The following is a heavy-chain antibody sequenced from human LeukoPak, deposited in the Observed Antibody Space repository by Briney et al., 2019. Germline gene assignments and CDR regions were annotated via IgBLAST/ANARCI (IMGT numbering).Heavy chain of an antibody. Sequence: PGRSLRLSCAASGFTFDDYYMYWVRQAPGKGLEWVSGITWNSGSIGYADSVKGRFTISRDNAKNSLYLQMNSPRTEDTALYYCAALCGSTTCLDSWGQGTLVTVSS. D-gene: IGHD2-2*01. V-gene: IGHV3-9*01. CDR2: ITWNSGSI. J-gene: IGHJ4*02. CDR3: AALCGSTTCLDS. CDR1: GFTFDDYY.